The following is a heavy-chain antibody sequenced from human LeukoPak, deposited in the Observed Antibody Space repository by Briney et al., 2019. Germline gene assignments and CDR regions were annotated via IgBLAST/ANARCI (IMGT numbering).Heavy chain of an antibody. CDR3: ARGPIVLMVNASGYYMDV. D-gene: IGHD2-8*01. V-gene: IGHV4-34*01. CDR2: INHSGST. J-gene: IGHJ6*03. CDR1: GGSFSGYY. Sequence: SETLSLTCAVYGGSFSGYYWSWIRQPPGKGLEWIGEINHSGSTNYNPSLKSRVTISVDTSKNQFSLKLSSVTAADTAVYYCARGPIVLMVNASGYYMDVWGKGTTVTVSS.